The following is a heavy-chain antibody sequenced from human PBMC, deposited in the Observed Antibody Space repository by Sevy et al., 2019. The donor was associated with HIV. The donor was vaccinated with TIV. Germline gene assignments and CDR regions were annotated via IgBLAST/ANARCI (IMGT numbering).Heavy chain of an antibody. CDR3: ARDILVAGQWRNFDY. CDR2: IYTSGST. Sequence: SETLSLTCTVSGDSISSSNYYWNWIRQPAGEGLEWIGRIYTSGSTNYNPSLKSRVTISVDTSKNQFSLKLRSVTAADTAVYYSARDILVAGQWRNFDYWGQGTLVTVSS. CDR1: GDSISSSNYY. V-gene: IGHV4-61*02. J-gene: IGHJ4*02. D-gene: IGHD6-19*01.